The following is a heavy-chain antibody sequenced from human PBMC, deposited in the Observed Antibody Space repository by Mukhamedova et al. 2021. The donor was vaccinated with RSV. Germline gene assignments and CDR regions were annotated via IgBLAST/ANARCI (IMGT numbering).Heavy chain of an antibody. J-gene: IGHJ4*02. Sequence: EYMGWVNTGNGNTKYSQNFQGSVTIIRDTSASTAYMELSSLRSEDTAVYYCARDPYLVYWGQGTLVTVSS. CDR2: VNTGNGNT. V-gene: IGHV1-3*04. D-gene: IGHD2-21*01. CDR3: ARDPYLVY.